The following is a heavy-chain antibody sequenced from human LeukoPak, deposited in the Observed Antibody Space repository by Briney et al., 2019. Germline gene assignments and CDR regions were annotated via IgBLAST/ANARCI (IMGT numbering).Heavy chain of an antibody. Sequence: GGSLRLSCAASGFTFSSYAMHWVRQAPGKGLEWVAFIRYDGSNKYYADSVKGRLTISRDNSKNTLYLQMNSLRAEDTAVYYCAKSLLDYDSSGYPFYYGMDVWGQGTTVTVSS. V-gene: IGHV3-30*02. CDR1: GFTFSSYA. CDR2: IRYDGSNK. D-gene: IGHD3-22*01. CDR3: AKSLLDYDSSGYPFYYGMDV. J-gene: IGHJ6*02.